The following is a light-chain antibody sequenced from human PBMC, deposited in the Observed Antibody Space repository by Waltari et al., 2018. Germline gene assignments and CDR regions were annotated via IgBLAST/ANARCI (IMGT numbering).Light chain of an antibody. Sequence: TCQASQDISNYLNWYQQKPRKAPKLLIYDASNFETGVPSRFSGSGSGTDFTFTISILQPEDIATYYCQQYDNFRATFGQGTRLEIK. J-gene: IGKJ5*01. V-gene: IGKV1-33*01. CDR1: QDISNY. CDR2: DAS. CDR3: QQYDNFRAT.